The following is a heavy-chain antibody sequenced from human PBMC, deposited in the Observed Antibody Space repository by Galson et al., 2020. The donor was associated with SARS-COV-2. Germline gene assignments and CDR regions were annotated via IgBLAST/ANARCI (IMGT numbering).Heavy chain of an antibody. CDR1: GFTFSSYA. J-gene: IGHJ6*02. V-gene: IGHV3-64*02. Sequence: GESLKISCAASGFTFSSYAMHWVRQAPGKGLEYVSVVDSNGGSTYYADSVKGRFTISRDNSKNTLYLQMGSLRVEDMAVYFCARSVVINPGGYYYYGMDVWGQGTTVTVSS. CDR2: VDSNGGST. CDR3: ARSVVINPGGYYYYGMDV. D-gene: IGHD3-22*01.